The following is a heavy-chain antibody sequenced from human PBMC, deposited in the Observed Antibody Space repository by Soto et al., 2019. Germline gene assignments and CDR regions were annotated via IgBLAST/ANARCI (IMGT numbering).Heavy chain of an antibody. V-gene: IGHV3-23*01. Sequence: GGSLRLSCAASGFSFSSYAMSWARQAPGKGLEWVSVISNSGGTTFYAESEKGRFTISRDNFKNTVFLQMSSLRAEDTAVYYCAKYVAVAGTALYGMDVWGQGTTVTVSS. CDR1: GFSFSSYA. CDR3: AKYVAVAGTALYGMDV. CDR2: ISNSGGTT. J-gene: IGHJ6*02. D-gene: IGHD6-19*01.